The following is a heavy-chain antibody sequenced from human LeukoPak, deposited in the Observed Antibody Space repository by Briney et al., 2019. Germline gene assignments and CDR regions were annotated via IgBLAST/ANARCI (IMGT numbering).Heavy chain of an antibody. J-gene: IGHJ4*02. V-gene: IGHV4-34*01. D-gene: IGHD6-6*01. CDR2: INHSGST. CDR3: ARGRGIAARPGLFDY. Sequence: ASETLSLTCAVYGGSFSGYYWSWIRQPPGKGLEWIGEINHSGSTNYNPSLKSRVTISVDTSKNQFSLKLSSVTAADTAAYYCARGRGIAARPGLFDYWGQGTLVTVSS. CDR1: GGSFSGYY.